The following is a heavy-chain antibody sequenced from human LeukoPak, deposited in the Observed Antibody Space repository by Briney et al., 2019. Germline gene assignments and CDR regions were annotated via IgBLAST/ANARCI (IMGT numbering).Heavy chain of an antibody. D-gene: IGHD2-15*01. V-gene: IGHV3-74*01. CDR1: GFTFSSYG. CDR3: VRYCSGGSCYGDYFDY. CDR2: INSDGSIT. J-gene: IGHJ4*02. Sequence: PGGSLRLSCAASGFTFSSYGMHWVRQAPGKGLVWVSHINSDGSITSYADSVKGRFTISRDNAKNTLYLQMNSLRAEDTAVYYCVRYCSGGSCYGDYFDYWGQGTLVTVSS.